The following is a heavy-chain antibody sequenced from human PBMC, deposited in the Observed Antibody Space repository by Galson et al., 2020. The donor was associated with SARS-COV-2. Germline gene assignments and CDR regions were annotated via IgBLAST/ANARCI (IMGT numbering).Heavy chain of an antibody. CDR3: ARASSIAVGGGMDV. J-gene: IGHJ6*02. CDR2: ISSSGSTI. Sequence: GESLKISCAASGFTFSSYEMNWVRQAPGKGLEWVSYISSSGSTIYYADSVKGRFTISRDNAKNSLYLQMNSLRAEDTAVYYCARASSIAVGGGMDVWGQGTTVTVSS. CDR1: GFTFSSYE. V-gene: IGHV3-48*03. D-gene: IGHD6-19*01.